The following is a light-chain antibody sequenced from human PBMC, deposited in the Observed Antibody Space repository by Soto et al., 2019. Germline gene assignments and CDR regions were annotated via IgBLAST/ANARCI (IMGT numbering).Light chain of an antibody. CDR3: SSYAGSDAGV. J-gene: IGLJ2*01. Sequence: QSVLTQPASVSGSPGQSITISCTGTSSDVGGYNYVSWYQQHSGKAPKLMIYEVSKRPSGVPDRFSGSKSDNTASLTVSGLQAEDEADYYCSSYAGSDAGVFGGGTK. CDR2: EVS. V-gene: IGLV2-8*01. CDR1: SSDVGGYNY.